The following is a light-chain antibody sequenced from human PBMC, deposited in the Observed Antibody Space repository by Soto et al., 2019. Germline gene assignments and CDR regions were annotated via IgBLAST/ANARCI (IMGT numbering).Light chain of an antibody. V-gene: IGKV3-15*01. Sequence: LMTQSPATLSLSPGDSATLSCMDSQSVSSKLAWYQQNTGQATRLLIYVAYTRATGIPATFSGSGSGTELTLTISSLQSEDFAVYYCQQYNNWHPITCGQGTRLEIK. CDR2: VAY. J-gene: IGKJ5*01. CDR3: QQYNNWHPIT. CDR1: QSVSSK.